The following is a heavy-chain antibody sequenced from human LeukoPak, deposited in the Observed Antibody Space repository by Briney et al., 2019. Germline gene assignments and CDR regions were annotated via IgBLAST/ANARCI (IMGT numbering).Heavy chain of an antibody. CDR2: ISGSGGNT. CDR3: AKGWYFDL. CDR1: GFTFSSYA. Sequence: GGSLRLSCAASGFTFSSYAMSWVRQAPGKGLEWVSAISGSGGNTYYADSVKGRFSISRDNSKNPLYLQMNRLRAADTAVYYCAKGWYFDLWGRGTLVTVSS. J-gene: IGHJ2*01. V-gene: IGHV3-23*01.